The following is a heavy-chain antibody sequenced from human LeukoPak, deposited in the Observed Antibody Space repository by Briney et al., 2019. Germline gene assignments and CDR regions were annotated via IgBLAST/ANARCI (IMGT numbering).Heavy chain of an antibody. CDR2: IIPIFGTA. Sequence: PGGSLRLSCAASGFTLSSYAISWVRQAPGQGLEWMGGIIPIFGTANYAQKFQGRVTITADKSTSTAYMELSSLRSEDTAVYYCARSFSLSSGWYDYWGQGTLVTVSS. CDR3: ARSFSLSSGWYDY. CDR1: GFTLSSYA. V-gene: IGHV1-69*06. D-gene: IGHD6-19*01. J-gene: IGHJ4*02.